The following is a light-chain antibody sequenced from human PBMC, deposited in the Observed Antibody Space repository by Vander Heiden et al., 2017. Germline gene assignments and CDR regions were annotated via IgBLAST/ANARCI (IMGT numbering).Light chain of an antibody. CDR2: AAS. CDR3: QQSYSTPRT. Sequence: DIQMPQSISSLSASVGDRVTITCRASQSISSYLNWYQQKPGKAPKLLIYAASSLQSRVPSRFSGSGSGTDFTLTISSLQPEDFATYYCQQSYSTPRTFGQGTKLEIK. CDR1: QSISSY. J-gene: IGKJ2*01. V-gene: IGKV1-39*01.